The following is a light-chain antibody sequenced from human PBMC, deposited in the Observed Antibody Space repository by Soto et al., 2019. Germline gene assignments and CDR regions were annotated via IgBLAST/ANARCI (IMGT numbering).Light chain of an antibody. CDR3: GTWDSSLSAVV. Sequence: QSVLTPPPSVSAAPGQTVTISSSGSTSNIGNNYVSWYQHLPGTAPKLLIYDNNKRPSGIPDRFSGSKSGTSATLGITGLQTGDEADYYCGTWDSSLSAVVFGGGTKLTVL. J-gene: IGLJ2*01. CDR1: TSNIGNNY. CDR2: DNN. V-gene: IGLV1-51*01.